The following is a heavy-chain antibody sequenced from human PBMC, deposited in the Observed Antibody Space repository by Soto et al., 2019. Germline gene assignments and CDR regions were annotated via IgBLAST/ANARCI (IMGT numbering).Heavy chain of an antibody. CDR3: VRDYLLTGFDP. CDR2: VYYSGST. V-gene: IGHV4-59*01. J-gene: IGHJ5*02. D-gene: IGHD3-9*01. CDR1: GGSISNYY. Sequence: PSETLSLTCTVSGGSISNYYWTWVRQPPGKGLEWTGYVYYSGSTNYNPSLESRVTISIDASKNQFSLKMKSVTAADTAVYYCVRDYLLTGFDPWGQGALVTVSS.